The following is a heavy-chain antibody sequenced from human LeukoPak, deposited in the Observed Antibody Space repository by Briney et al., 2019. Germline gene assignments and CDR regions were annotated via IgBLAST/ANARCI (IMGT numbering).Heavy chain of an antibody. J-gene: IGHJ4*02. CDR2: IYHSGST. D-gene: IGHD4-17*01. V-gene: IGHV4-30-2*01. Sequence: ASETLSLTCAVSGGSTSSGGYSWSWIRQPPGKGLEWIGYIYHSGSTYYNPSLKSRVTISVDRSKNQFSLKLSSVTAADTAVYYCARGRYDDYVATVVQYFDYWGQGTLVTVSS. CDR1: GGSTSSGGYS. CDR3: ARGRYDDYVATVVQYFDY.